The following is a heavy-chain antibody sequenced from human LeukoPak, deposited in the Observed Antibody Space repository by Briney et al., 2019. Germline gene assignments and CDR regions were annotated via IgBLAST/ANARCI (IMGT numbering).Heavy chain of an antibody. CDR1: GGSVSSSYY. Sequence: PSQTLSLTCTVPGGSVSSSYYWGWIRQPPGKGLEWIGSICSGGNTCYNPSLESRVTISVDSSRSHFFLQLTSATAADTAVYFCARDGPWKSDCWGRGTLVTVSS. D-gene: IGHD1-1*01. J-gene: IGHJ4*02. CDR3: ARDGPWKSDC. CDR2: ICSGGNT. V-gene: IGHV4-39*02.